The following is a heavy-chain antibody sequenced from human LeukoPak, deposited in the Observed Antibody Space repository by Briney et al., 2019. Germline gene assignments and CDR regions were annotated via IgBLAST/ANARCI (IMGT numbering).Heavy chain of an antibody. V-gene: IGHV3-23*01. D-gene: IGHD2-2*01. CDR3: AKSGYCSSTSCYPRHYYYYGMDV. J-gene: IGHJ6*04. CDR1: GFTFSSYA. Sequence: PGGSLRLSRAASGFTFSSYAMSWVRQAPGKGLEWVSAISGSGGSTYYADSVKGRFTISRDNSKNTLYLQMNSLRAEDTAVYYCAKSGYCSSTSCYPRHYYYYGMDVWGKGTTVTVSS. CDR2: ISGSGGST.